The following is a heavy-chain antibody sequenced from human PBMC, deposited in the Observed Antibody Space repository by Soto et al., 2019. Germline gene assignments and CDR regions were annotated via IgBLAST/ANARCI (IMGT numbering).Heavy chain of an antibody. Sequence: QVQLQESGPGLVKPSETLSLTCTVSGGSVSSGSYYWSWIRQPPGKGLEWIGYIYYSGSTNYNPSLKSRVTISVDTSKNQFSLKLSSVTAADTAVYYCARKVRSYYYYGMDVWGQGTTVTVSS. J-gene: IGHJ6*02. CDR2: IYYSGST. D-gene: IGHD3-3*01. CDR1: GGSVSSGSYY. CDR3: ARKVRSYYYYGMDV. V-gene: IGHV4-61*01.